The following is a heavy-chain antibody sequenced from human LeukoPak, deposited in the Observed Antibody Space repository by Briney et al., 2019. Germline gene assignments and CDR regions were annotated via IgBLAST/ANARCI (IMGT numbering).Heavy chain of an antibody. V-gene: IGHV1-2*06. CDR3: ARQGTYSSAIGMGY. CDR1: GCTFTGYY. Sequence: GASVKVSCKPSGCTFTGYYMHWVRQAPGQGLEWMGRINPNSGATNYAQKFQGRVTMTRDTSISTAYMELTTLRSEDAAVYYCARQGTYSSAIGMGYWGQGTLVTVSS. CDR2: INPNSGAT. D-gene: IGHD6-19*01. J-gene: IGHJ4*02.